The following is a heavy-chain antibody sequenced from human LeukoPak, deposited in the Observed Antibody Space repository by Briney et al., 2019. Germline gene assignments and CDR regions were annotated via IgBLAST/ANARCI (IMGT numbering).Heavy chain of an antibody. J-gene: IGHJ4*02. D-gene: IGHD6-19*01. CDR1: GFTFSSYA. CDR2: ISYDGNNK. V-gene: IGHV3-30*04. CDR3: ARVSAPGTSGWYFGY. Sequence: GGSLRLSCAASGFTFSSYAMHWVRQAPGKGLEWVAVISYDGNNKYYADSVKGRFTISRDNSKNTLSLQMNSLRAEDTAGDFCARVSAPGTSGWYFGYWGQGTLVTVSS.